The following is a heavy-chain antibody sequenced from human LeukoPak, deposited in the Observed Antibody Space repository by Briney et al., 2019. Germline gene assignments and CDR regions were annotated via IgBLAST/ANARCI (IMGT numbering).Heavy chain of an antibody. CDR1: GFTFSSYD. J-gene: IGHJ3*02. CDR2: IGTAGDT. CDR3: ARDNRRYDSSGYYYGDGAFDI. D-gene: IGHD3-22*01. V-gene: IGHV3-13*01. Sequence: GGSLRLSCAASGFTFSSYDMHWVRHARGKGGEGVSAIGTAGDTYYPGPVKGLFTISREISKPSLYLQMNSLRAGDTAVYYCARDNRRYDSSGYYYGDGAFDIWGQGTMVTVSS.